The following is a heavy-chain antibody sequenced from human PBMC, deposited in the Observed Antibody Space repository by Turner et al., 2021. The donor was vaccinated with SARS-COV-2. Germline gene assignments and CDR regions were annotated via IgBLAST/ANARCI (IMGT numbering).Heavy chain of an antibody. J-gene: IGHJ4*02. CDR2: RDPSGKLQ. CDR3: ATEKPVTYGIGWDLPDN. Sequence: EVQLVESGGNLVQPGGSLRLSCAVSGFTFAGFWMSWVRQAPVKGLEWVANRDPSGKLQYYVDSVKGRFTISRDNAKKSLFLQMDNLRDDDTAKYYCATEKPVTYGIGWDLPDNWGQGALVTVSS. CDR1: GFTFAGFW. D-gene: IGHD6-19*01. V-gene: IGHV3-7*01.